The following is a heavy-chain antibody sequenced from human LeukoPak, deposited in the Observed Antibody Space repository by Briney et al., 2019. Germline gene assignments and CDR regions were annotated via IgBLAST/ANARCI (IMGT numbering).Heavy chain of an antibody. CDR1: GYTFTGYY. V-gene: IGHV1-2*02. Sequence: ASVKVSCKASGYTFTGYYMHWVRQAPGQGVEWMGWINPNSGGTNYAQTFQGRVTMTRDTSISTAYMELSRLRSDDTAVYYCARPYYYGSGNYYYYMDVWGKGTTVTVSS. CDR2: INPNSGGT. CDR3: ARPYYYGSGNYYYYMDV. J-gene: IGHJ6*03. D-gene: IGHD3-10*01.